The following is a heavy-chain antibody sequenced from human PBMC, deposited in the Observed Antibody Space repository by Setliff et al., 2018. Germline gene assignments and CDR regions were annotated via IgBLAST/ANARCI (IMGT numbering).Heavy chain of an antibody. D-gene: IGHD4-4*01. V-gene: IGHV3-23*01. Sequence: LRLSCVTSGFAFTSYDMTWVRQAPGKGLEWVASINNGGVSADYTDSVKGRFTISRDNSRNTLHLQMKSLRAEDTAIYYCATSTITTYYFDYWGHGTLVTVS. CDR1: GFAFTSYD. CDR2: INNGGVSA. CDR3: ATSTITTYYFDY. J-gene: IGHJ4*01.